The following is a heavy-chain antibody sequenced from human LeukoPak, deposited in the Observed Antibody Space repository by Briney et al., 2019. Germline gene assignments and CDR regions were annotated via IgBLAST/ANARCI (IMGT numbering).Heavy chain of an antibody. CDR2: ISTSGSAI. J-gene: IGHJ5*02. D-gene: IGHD4-11*01. CDR1: GFTISSYE. V-gene: IGHV3-48*03. CDR3: ARLRSKYWFDP. Sequence: GGSLRLSCAASGFTISSYEMNWVRQAPGKGLEWMSYISTSGSAIYYADSVKGRFTISRDNAKNSLYMQMNSLRVEDTAVYYCARLRSKYWFDPWGQGTLVTVSS.